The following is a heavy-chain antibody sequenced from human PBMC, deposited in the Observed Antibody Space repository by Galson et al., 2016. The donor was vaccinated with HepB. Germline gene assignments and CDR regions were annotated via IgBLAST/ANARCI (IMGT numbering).Heavy chain of an antibody. CDR1: GLTFSSYG. CDR2: TTYDGLPK. D-gene: IGHD4-17*01. CDR3: AKDLEYGDYLLDY. V-gene: IGHV3-30*18. Sequence: SLRLSCAASGLTFSSYGMHWVRQAPGKGLEWVAVTTYDGLPKYYADSVKGRFAISRDNSKNTLYLQMNSLRGEDTALYYFAKDLEYGDYLLDYWGQGTLVTVSS. J-gene: IGHJ4*02.